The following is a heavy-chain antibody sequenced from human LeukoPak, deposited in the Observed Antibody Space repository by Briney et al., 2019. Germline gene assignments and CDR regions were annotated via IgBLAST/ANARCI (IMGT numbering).Heavy chain of an antibody. V-gene: IGHV1-8*03. CDR2: MKPNSSYT. J-gene: IGHJ4*02. CDR1: GYTFTTYE. CDR3: AKVAGSLDH. D-gene: IGHD6-19*01. Sequence: GASVNVAGKASGYTFTTYEINWGRQATGQGLDLIGSMKPNSSYTGFAQKFQGRVIFTSATSIGTAYVELSCLRFEDPAVYSFAKVAGSLDHWGKGTLVSVSS.